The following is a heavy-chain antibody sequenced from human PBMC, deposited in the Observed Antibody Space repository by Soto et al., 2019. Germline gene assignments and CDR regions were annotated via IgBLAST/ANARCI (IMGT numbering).Heavy chain of an antibody. J-gene: IGHJ5*02. Sequence: PGGSLRLSCAASGFTFSNAWMSWVRQAPGKGLEWVGRIKSKTDGGTTDYAAPVKGRFTISRDDSKNTLYLQMNSLKTEDTAVYYCTLGGIVVVPAAYNWFDPWGQGTLVTVSS. CDR2: IKSKTDGGTT. CDR3: TLGGIVVVPAAYNWFDP. CDR1: GFTFSNAW. V-gene: IGHV3-15*01. D-gene: IGHD2-2*01.